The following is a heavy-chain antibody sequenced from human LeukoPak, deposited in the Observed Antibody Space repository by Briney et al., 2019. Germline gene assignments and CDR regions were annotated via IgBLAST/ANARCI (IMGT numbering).Heavy chain of an antibody. CDR3: ARHGGIQLWLRFWFDP. Sequence: PSETLSLTCTVSGGSISSSSYSWGWVRQPPGRGLEWIGSIYYSGSTYYNPSLKSRVTISVDTSKNQFSLKLSSVTAADTDVYYCARHGGIQLWLRFWFDPWGQGTLVTVSS. CDR1: GGSISSSSYS. CDR2: IYYSGST. J-gene: IGHJ5*02. D-gene: IGHD5-18*01. V-gene: IGHV4-39*01.